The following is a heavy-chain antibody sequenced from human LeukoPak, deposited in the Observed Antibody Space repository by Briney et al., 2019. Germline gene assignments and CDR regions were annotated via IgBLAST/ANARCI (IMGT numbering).Heavy chain of an antibody. V-gene: IGHV3-9*01. D-gene: IGHD2-2*01. CDR3: AKGPQWGSSDVYFDY. Sequence: GGSLRLSCAVSGFTFDDYAMHWVRQVQGKGLEWVAGISWNSDTRGYVDSVKGRFTISRDNAKNSLYVQMNSLRAEDTAVYYCAKGPQWGSSDVYFDYWGQGTLVTVSS. CDR2: ISWNSDTR. CDR1: GFTFDDYA. J-gene: IGHJ4*02.